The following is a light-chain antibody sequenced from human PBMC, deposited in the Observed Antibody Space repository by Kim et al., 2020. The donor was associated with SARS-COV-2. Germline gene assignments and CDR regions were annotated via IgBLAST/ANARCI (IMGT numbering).Light chain of an antibody. CDR2: VAS. CDR3: QQYESYPIT. J-gene: IGKJ5*01. V-gene: IGKV1D-16*01. CDR1: QHIRNW. Sequence: DIQMTQSPSSLSASVGYTVTITCRASQHIRNWLAWNQQKPGKAPKSLIYVASTLHSGVPSRFSGSGSGTDFTLTISSLQPEDFTTYYCQQYESYPITYDQGTRLEIK.